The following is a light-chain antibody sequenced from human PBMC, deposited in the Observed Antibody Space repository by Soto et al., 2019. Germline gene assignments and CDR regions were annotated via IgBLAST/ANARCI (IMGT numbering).Light chain of an antibody. CDR2: GAS. J-gene: IGKJ2*01. V-gene: IGKV3-15*01. CDR3: QQYDTYFRYT. CDR1: QNISAN. Sequence: IVMTQSPATLSVSPGERATLSCRASQNISANLAWYQQKPGQAPRFLIFGASTRATGIPPRFRGSGSGTEFTLTISSLQSEDFAVYYCQQYDTYFRYTFGQGTTLDIK.